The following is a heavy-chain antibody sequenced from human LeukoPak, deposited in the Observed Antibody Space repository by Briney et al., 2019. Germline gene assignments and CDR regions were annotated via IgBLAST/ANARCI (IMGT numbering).Heavy chain of an antibody. V-gene: IGHV1-46*01. D-gene: IGHD1-7*01. CDR3: ARDSMELRGKGENAFDI. J-gene: IGHJ3*02. CDR1: GYTFTSYY. CDR2: INPSGGST. Sequence: ASVKVSCKASGYTFTSYYMHWVRQAPGQGLEGMGIINPSGGSTSYAQEFQGRVTMTRDTSTSTVYMELSSLRSEDTAVYYCARDSMELRGKGENAFDIWGQGTMVTVSS.